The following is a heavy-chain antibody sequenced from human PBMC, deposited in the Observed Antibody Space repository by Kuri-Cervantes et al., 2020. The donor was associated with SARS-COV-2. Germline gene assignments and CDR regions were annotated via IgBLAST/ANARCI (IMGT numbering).Heavy chain of an antibody. CDR2: IYSGGST. Sequence: GESLKISCAASGFTFSSYSMNWVRQAPGKGLEWVSVIYSGGSTYYADSVKGRFTISRENAKNSLYLQMNSLRAGDTAVYYCARDGGLAAAGKFDYWGQGTLVTVSS. CDR1: GFTFSSYS. V-gene: IGHV3-66*01. J-gene: IGHJ4*02. CDR3: ARDGGLAAAGKFDY. D-gene: IGHD6-13*01.